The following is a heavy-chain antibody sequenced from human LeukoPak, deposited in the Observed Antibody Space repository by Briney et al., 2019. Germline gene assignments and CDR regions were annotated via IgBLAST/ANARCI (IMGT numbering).Heavy chain of an antibody. J-gene: IGHJ4*02. CDR3: AREGRESSGYTFDY. CDR1: GFTFSSYS. CDR2: ISSSSSTI. V-gene: IGHV3-48*04. Sequence: AGESLRLSCAASGFTFSSYSMNWVRQAPGKGLEWISYISSSSSTIYYADSVKGRFTISRDNAKNSLYLQMGSLRAEDTAVYFCAREGRESSGYTFDYWGQGTLVTVSS. D-gene: IGHD3-22*01.